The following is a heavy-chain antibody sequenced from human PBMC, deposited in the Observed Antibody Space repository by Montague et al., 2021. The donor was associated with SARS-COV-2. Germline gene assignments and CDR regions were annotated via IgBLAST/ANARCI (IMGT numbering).Heavy chain of an antibody. CDR3: ARDIRVLLWFGEFDY. V-gene: IGHV3-30-3*01. CDR1: GFTFSSYA. Sequence: SLRLSCAASGFTFSSYAMHWVRQAPSKGLEWVAVISYDGSNKYYXDSVKGRFTISRDNSKNTLYLQMNSLRTEDTAVYYCARDIRVLLWFGEFDYWGQGTLVTVSS. J-gene: IGHJ4*02. CDR2: ISYDGSNK. D-gene: IGHD3-10*01.